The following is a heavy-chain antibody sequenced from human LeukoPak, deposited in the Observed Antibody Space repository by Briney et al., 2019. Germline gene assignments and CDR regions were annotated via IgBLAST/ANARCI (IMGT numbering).Heavy chain of an antibody. V-gene: IGHV4-61*02. Sequence: SETLSLTCTVSGGSISSGSYYWSWIRQPAGKGLEWIGRIYTSGSTNYNPSLKSRVTISVDTSKNQFSLKLSSVTAADTAVYYCARHEETCSGGFCFLDYFDPWGQGTLVTVSS. CDR2: IYTSGST. D-gene: IGHD2-15*01. CDR3: ARHEETCSGGFCFLDYFDP. J-gene: IGHJ4*02. CDR1: GGSISSGSYY.